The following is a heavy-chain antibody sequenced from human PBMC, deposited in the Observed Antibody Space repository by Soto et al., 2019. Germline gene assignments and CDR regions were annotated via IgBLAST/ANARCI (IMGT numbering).Heavy chain of an antibody. CDR1: GYTFTSYA. V-gene: IGHV1-3*01. CDR2: INAGNGNT. D-gene: IGHD5-12*01. J-gene: IGHJ5*02. Sequence: QVQLVQSGAEVKKPGASVKVSCKASGYTFTSYAMNWVRQAPGQRLEWMGWINAGNGNTKYSQKFQGRVTITRDTSASTAYMELSSLRSEDTAVYYCARAVSIVAVGPWGQGTLVTVSS. CDR3: ARAVSIVAVGP.